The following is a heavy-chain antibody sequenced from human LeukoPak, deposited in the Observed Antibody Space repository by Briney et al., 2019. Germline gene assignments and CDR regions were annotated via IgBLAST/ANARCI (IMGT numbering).Heavy chain of an antibody. J-gene: IGHJ4*02. V-gene: IGHV1-2*02. CDR3: ARAWSATMIVENY. CDR1: GYTFTGYY. Sequence: ALVKVSCKASGYTFTGYYMHWVRQTPGQGLEWMGWINPNSGGTNYAQKFQGRVTMTRDTSISTAYMELSRLRSDDTAVYCCARAWSATMIVENYWGQGTLVTVSS. CDR2: INPNSGGT. D-gene: IGHD3-22*01.